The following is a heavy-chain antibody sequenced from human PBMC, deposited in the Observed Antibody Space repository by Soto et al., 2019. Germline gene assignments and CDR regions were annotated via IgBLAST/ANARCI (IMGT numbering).Heavy chain of an antibody. J-gene: IGHJ5*02. Sequence: ASVKVSCESSGYTFTGYCMHWVRQAPGQGLEGMGWTNHNSGGTNYAQKFQGRVTMTRDTSISTAYMELSRLRSDDTAVYYCAREGSWRGHLYPWGQGTLVTVTS. CDR3: AREGSWRGHLYP. CDR2: TNHNSGGT. D-gene: IGHD1-26*01. V-gene: IGHV1-2*02. CDR1: GYTFTGYC.